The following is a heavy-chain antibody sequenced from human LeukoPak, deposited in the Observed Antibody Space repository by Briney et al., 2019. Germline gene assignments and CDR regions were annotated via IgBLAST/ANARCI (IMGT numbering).Heavy chain of an antibody. CDR3: ARDDDISNGYYYFDY. CDR1: GGSISSGSYF. D-gene: IGHD3-9*01. V-gene: IGHV4-61*02. Sequence: PSQTLSLTCTVSGGSISSGSYFWSWIRQPAGKGLEWIGRIYTSGITKYNPSLKSRVTISVDTSKNQFSLKMSSVTAADTAVYYCARDDDISNGYYYFDYWGQGTLVTVSS. CDR2: IYTSGIT. J-gene: IGHJ4*02.